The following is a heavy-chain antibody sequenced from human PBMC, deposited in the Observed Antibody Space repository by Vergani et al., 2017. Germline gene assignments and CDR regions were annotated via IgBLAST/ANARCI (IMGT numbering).Heavy chain of an antibody. D-gene: IGHD3-9*01. V-gene: IGHV1-2*02. CDR2: INPNSGGT. CDR1: GYTFTGYY. CDR3: ASGDYGILTGYRY. J-gene: IGHJ4*02. Sequence: QVQLVQSGAEVKKPGASVKVSCKASGYTFTGYYMHWVRQAPGQGLEWMGWINPNSGGTNDAQKFQGRVTMTRDTSTSTVYMELSSLRSEDTAIYYCASGDYGILTGYRYWGQGTLVTVSA.